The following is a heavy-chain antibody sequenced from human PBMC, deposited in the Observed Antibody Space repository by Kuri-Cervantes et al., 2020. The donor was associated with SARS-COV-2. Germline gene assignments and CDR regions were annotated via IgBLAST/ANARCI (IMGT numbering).Heavy chain of an antibody. D-gene: IGHD3-10*01. CDR3: ARVFLTMVRGVIIIQHYGMDV. V-gene: IGHV1-18*01. Sequence: ASVKVSCKASGYTFTSYGISWVRQAPGQGLEWMGWISAYNGNTNYAQKLQGRVTMTTDTPTSTAYMELRSLRSDDTAVYYCARVFLTMVRGVIIIQHYGMDVWGQGTTVTVSS. CDR2: ISAYNGNT. CDR1: GYTFTSYG. J-gene: IGHJ6*02.